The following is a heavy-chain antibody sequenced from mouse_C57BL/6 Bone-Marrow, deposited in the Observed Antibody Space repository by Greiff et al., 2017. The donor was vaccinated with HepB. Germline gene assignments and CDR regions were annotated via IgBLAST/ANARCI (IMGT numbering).Heavy chain of an antibody. Sequence: DVKLVESGGGLVQPGGSLSLSCAASGFTFTDYYMSWVRQPPGKALEWLGFIRNKANGYTTEYSASVKGRFTISRDNSQSILYLQMNALRAEDSATYYCARSNYGNYLAWFAYWGQGTLVTVSA. CDR2: IRNKANGYTT. CDR3: ARSNYGNYLAWFAY. CDR1: GFTFTDYY. V-gene: IGHV7-3*01. J-gene: IGHJ3*01. D-gene: IGHD2-1*01.